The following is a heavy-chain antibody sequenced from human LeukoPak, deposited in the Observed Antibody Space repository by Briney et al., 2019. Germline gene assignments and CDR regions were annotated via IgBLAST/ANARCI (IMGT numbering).Heavy chain of an antibody. CDR1: GYTFTGYY. Sequence: ASVKVSCKASGYTFTGYYIHWVRQAPGQGLEWMGWISAYNGNTNYAQKLQGRVTMTTDTSTSTAYMELRSLRSDDTAVYYCARSSGSYYKSPYYFDYWGQGTLVTVSS. D-gene: IGHD3-10*01. CDR3: ARSSGSYYKSPYYFDY. V-gene: IGHV1-18*04. J-gene: IGHJ4*02. CDR2: ISAYNGNT.